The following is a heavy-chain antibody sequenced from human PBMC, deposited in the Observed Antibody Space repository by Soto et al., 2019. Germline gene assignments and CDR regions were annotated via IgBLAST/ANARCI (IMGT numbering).Heavy chain of an antibody. Sequence: ASVKVSCKASGYTFTSYYMHWVRQAPGQGLEWMGIINPSGSSTSYAQKFQGRVTMTRDTSTSTVYMELSSLRSEDTAVYYCARDRSFVVPAAIITERYYYYGMDVWGQGTTVTVSS. J-gene: IGHJ6*02. CDR1: GYTFTSYY. CDR3: ARDRSFVVPAAIITERYYYYGMDV. CDR2: INPSGSST. V-gene: IGHV1-46*01. D-gene: IGHD2-2*02.